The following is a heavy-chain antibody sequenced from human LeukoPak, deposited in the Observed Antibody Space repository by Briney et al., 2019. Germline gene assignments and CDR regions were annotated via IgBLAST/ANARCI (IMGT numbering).Heavy chain of an antibody. CDR1: GFHFSSYG. CDR3: AKDRGRYCSGGSCYTTHYFDY. J-gene: IGHJ4*02. CDR2: IRYDGSNK. D-gene: IGHD2-15*01. Sequence: PGGSLRLSYAASGFHFSSYGMHWVRQAPGKGLAWVAFIRYDGSNKYYADSVKGRFTISTDNSKNTLYLQMNSLRAEDTAVYYCAKDRGRYCSGGSCYTTHYFDYWGQGTLVTVSS. V-gene: IGHV3-30*02.